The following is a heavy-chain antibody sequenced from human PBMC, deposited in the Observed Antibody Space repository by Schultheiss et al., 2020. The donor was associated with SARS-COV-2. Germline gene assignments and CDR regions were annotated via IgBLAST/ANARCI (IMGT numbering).Heavy chain of an antibody. Sequence: SETLSLTCTVSGGSISSYYWSWIRQPPGKGLEWIGYIYYSGSTNYNPSLKSRVTISVDTSKNQFSLKLSSVTAADTAVYYCARGLALGARGDAFDIWGQGTTVTVSS. CDR2: IYYSGST. D-gene: IGHD3-16*01. J-gene: IGHJ3*02. CDR3: ARGLALGARGDAFDI. V-gene: IGHV4-59*01. CDR1: GGSISSYY.